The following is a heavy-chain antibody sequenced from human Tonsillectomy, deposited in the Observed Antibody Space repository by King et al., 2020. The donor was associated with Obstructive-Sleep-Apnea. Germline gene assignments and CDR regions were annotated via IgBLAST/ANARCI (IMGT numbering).Heavy chain of an antibody. D-gene: IGHD6-13*01. CDR3: ATQTDRAAGTVLSNFNTGPYYFDY. Sequence: VQLQESGPGLVKPSQTLSLTCTVSGGSISSGGYNWSWIRQHPGKGLEWIGYIYYSGSAYYNPSLKSRVTISVDTSKNQFSLKLSSVTAADTAVYYCATQTDRAAGTVLSNFNTGPYYFDYWGQGTLVTVSS. J-gene: IGHJ4*02. CDR2: IYYSGSA. CDR1: GGSISSGGYN. V-gene: IGHV4-31*03.